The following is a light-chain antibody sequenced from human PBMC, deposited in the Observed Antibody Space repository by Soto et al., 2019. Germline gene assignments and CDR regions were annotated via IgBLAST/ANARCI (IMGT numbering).Light chain of an antibody. J-gene: IGLJ1*01. CDR2: DVS. V-gene: IGLV2-14*01. CDR3: SSYKSSSSYV. Sequence: QSALTQPASVSGSPGQSITISCTGTSSYVGSYNYVSWYQQHPGKAPKLMIYDVSNRPSGVSNRFSGSKSGNTASLTISGLQAEDEADYYCSSYKSSSSYVFGTGTKVTVL. CDR1: SSYVGSYNY.